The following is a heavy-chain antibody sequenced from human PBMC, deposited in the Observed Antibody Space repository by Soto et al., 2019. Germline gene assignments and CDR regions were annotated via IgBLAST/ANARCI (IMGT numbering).Heavy chain of an antibody. CDR2: MNPNSGNT. J-gene: IGHJ6*04. V-gene: IGHV1-8*01. D-gene: IGHD3-10*01. CDR3: ASEVVGRNEIGSGPTDV. CDR1: GYAFTSYD. Sequence: GASVTVSWQAAGYAFTSYDINWVRQATGQGLEWMGWMNPNSGNTGYAQKFQGRVTMTRNTSISTAYMELSSLRSEDTAVYYCASEVVGRNEIGSGPTDVWGKGTTVTVSS.